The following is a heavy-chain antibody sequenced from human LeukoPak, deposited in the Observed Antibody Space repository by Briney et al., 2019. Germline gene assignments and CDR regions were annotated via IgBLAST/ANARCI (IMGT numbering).Heavy chain of an antibody. Sequence: SETLSLTCTVSGGSISSGSYYWSWIRQPAGKGLEWIGRIYTSGSTNYNPSLKSRVTISVDTSKNQFSLKLSSVTAADTAVYYCAREIGYCSSTSCYTYYYYYMDVWGKGTTVTVSS. D-gene: IGHD2-2*02. J-gene: IGHJ6*03. CDR1: GGSISSGSYY. CDR3: AREIGYCSSTSCYTYYYYYMDV. CDR2: IYTSGST. V-gene: IGHV4-61*02.